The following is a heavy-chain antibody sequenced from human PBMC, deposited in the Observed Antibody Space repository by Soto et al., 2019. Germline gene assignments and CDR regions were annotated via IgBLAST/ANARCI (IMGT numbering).Heavy chain of an antibody. CDR2: IYYSGST. V-gene: IGHV4-59*01. J-gene: IGHJ4*02. CDR1: GGSISSYY. CDR3: ATSDDYGGILDY. D-gene: IGHD4-17*01. Sequence: QVQLRESGPGLVKPSETLSLTCTVSGGSISSYYWSWIRQPPGKGLEWIGYIYYSGSTNYKPSLKRRVTISVDTSKNQFSLKLSSVTAADTAVYYCATSDDYGGILDYWGQGTLVTVSS.